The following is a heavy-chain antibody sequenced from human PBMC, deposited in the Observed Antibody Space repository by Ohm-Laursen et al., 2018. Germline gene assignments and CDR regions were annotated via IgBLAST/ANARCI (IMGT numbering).Heavy chain of an antibody. CDR2: IYGSGST. D-gene: IGHD2-2*02. V-gene: IGHV4-4*07. CDR3: ARGPSCSGSTCYNLAWLGP. J-gene: IGHJ5*02. Sequence: SETLSLTCTVSGGSISSYYWSWIRQPAGKGLEWIGHIYGSGSTDYNPSYNPSLKSRVTMSIDTSKNQFSLNLNSLTAADTAVYYCARGPSCSGSTCYNLAWLGPWGQGTLVTVSA. CDR1: GGSISSYY.